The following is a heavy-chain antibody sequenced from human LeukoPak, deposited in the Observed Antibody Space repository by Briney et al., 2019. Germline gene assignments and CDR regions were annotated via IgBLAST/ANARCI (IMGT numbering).Heavy chain of an antibody. CDR1: GGSFSGYY. J-gene: IGHJ6*03. CDR2: INHSGST. Sequence: SETLSLTCAVYGGSFSGYYWSWIRQPPGKGLEWIGEINHSGSTNYNPSLKSRVSISLDTSKNQFSLKLSSVTAADTAVYYCARGLLYYDILTGYRDYYMDVWGKGTTVTISS. CDR3: ARGLLYYDILTGYRDYYMDV. D-gene: IGHD3-9*01. V-gene: IGHV4-34*01.